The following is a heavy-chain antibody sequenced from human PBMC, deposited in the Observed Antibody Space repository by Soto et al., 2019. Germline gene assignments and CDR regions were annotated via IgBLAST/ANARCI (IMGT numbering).Heavy chain of an antibody. CDR1: GGSISSSSYY. D-gene: IGHD6-19*01. V-gene: IGHV4-39*01. J-gene: IGHJ4*02. CDR3: AGRVAVTRWYYFGY. Sequence: QLQLQESGPGLVKPSETLSLTCTVSGGSISSSSYYWGWIRQPPGKGLEWIGSIYYSGSTYYNPSLKGRGTNSVDTSKNQFSLKLSSVDAADTAVYYCAGRVAVTRWYYFGYWGQGTLVTVSS. CDR2: IYYSGST.